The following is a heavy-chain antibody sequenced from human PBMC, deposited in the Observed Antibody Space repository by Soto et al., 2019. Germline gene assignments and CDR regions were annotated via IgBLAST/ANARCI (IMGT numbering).Heavy chain of an antibody. V-gene: IGHV3-74*01. CDR2: INGDGSST. CDR1: GFPFSNSW. Sequence: EVQLVESGGGLVQPGGSLRLSCAASGFPFSNSWMSWVRQAPGKGLVWVSRINGDGSSTNYADSVKGRFTISRDNAMKTLHLQMNSLRVEDTAVYYCVRDFRWGHGTLVTVSS. CDR3: VRDFR. J-gene: IGHJ4*01.